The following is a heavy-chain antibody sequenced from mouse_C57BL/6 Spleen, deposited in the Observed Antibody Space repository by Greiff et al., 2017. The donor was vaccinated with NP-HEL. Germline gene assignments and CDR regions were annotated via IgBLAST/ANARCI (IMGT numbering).Heavy chain of an antibody. V-gene: IGHV5-4*01. Sequence: EVNVVESGGGLVKPGGSLKLSCAASGFTFSSYAMSWVRQTPEKRLEWVATISDGGSYTYYPDNVKGRFTISRDNAKNNLYLQMSHLKSEDTAMYYCAREGGGSYYYAMDYWGQGTSVTVSS. CDR3: AREGGGSYYYAMDY. J-gene: IGHJ4*01. CDR2: ISDGGSYT. CDR1: GFTFSSYA. D-gene: IGHD1-1*02.